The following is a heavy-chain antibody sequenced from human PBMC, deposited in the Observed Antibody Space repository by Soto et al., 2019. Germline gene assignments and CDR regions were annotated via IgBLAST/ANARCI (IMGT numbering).Heavy chain of an antibody. CDR3: ASTPPGYSSSWVYFYYMDV. J-gene: IGHJ6*03. D-gene: IGHD6-13*01. CDR1: GFTFSSYW. V-gene: IGHV3-7*01. CDR2: IKQDGSEK. Sequence: GGSLRLSCAASGFTFSSYWMSWVRQAPGKGLEWVANIKQDGSEKYYVDSVKGRFTISRDNAKNSLYLQMNSLRAEDTAVYYCASTPPGYSSSWVYFYYMDVWGKGTTVTVS.